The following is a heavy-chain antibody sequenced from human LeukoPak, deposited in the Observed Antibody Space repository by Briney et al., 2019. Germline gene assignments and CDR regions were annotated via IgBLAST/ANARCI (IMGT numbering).Heavy chain of an antibody. Sequence: GGSLRLSCAASGFTFSSYAMSWVRQAPGKGLEWVSAISGSGGSTYYADSVKGRFTISRDNSKNTLYLQMNSLRAEDTAVYYCAKDWSCSSTSCYNRLIYWYFDLWGRRTLVTVSS. CDR2: ISGSGGST. V-gene: IGHV3-23*01. CDR1: GFTFSSYA. CDR3: AKDWSCSSTSCYNRLIYWYFDL. J-gene: IGHJ2*01. D-gene: IGHD2-2*02.